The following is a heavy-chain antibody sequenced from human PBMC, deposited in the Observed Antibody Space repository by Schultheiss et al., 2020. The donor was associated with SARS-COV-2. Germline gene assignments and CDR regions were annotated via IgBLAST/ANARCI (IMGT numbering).Heavy chain of an antibody. Sequence: GGSLRLSCAASGFTFSSYAMHWVRQAPGKGLEWVAVISYDGSNKYYADSVKGRFTISRDNSKNTLYLQMNSLRAEDTAVYYCAREIRRITIFGVDFWYYYMDVWGKGTTVTVSS. D-gene: IGHD3-3*01. J-gene: IGHJ6*03. CDR1: GFTFSSYA. V-gene: IGHV3-30*04. CDR3: AREIRRITIFGVDFWYYYMDV. CDR2: ISYDGSNK.